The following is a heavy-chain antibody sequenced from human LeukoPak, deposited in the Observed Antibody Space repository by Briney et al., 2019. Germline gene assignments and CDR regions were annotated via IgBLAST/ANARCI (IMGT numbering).Heavy chain of an antibody. J-gene: IGHJ1*01. Sequence: GASVKVSCKTSGYSFPSYGISWVRQAPGQGLEWMGWISAYNGNTNYAQKVQGRITMTTDTSTSTAYMEQKSLRSDDTAVYYCATLWTDLRYCSGTSCSEGKYFEHWGQGTLITVSS. D-gene: IGHD2-2*01. CDR3: ATLWTDLRYCSGTSCSEGKYFEH. V-gene: IGHV1-18*04. CDR2: ISAYNGNT. CDR1: GYSFPSYG.